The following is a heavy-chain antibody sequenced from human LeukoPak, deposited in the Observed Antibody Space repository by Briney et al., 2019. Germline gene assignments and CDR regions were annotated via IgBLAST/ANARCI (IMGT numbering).Heavy chain of an antibody. CDR1: GFTFSSYA. V-gene: IGHV3-64*01. CDR3: ARGPRLLGYGSGSYFDY. CDR2: ISSNGGST. J-gene: IGHJ4*02. D-gene: IGHD3-10*01. Sequence: GGSLRLSCAASGFTFSSYAMHWVRQAPGKGLEYVSAISSNGGSTYYANSVKGRFTISRDNSKSTLYLQMGSLRAEDMAVYYCARGPRLLGYGSGSYFDYWGQGTLVTVSS.